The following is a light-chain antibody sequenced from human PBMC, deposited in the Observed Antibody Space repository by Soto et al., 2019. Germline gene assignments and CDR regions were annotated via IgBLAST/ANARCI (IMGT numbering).Light chain of an antibody. CDR2: AAS. CDR1: QGIGIY. Sequence: DIQMTQSPSSLSASLGDRVTITCRASQGIGIYLVWYQQKPGKVPKLLIYAASTLQSGVPSRFSGRGSGTDFTLTISSLQPEDVATYYCQKYNSAPRTFGQGTRVEI. J-gene: IGKJ1*01. CDR3: QKYNSAPRT. V-gene: IGKV1-27*01.